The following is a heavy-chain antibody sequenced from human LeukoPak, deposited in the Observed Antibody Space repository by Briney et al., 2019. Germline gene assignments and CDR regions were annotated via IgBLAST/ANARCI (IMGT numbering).Heavy chain of an antibody. Sequence: GGSLRLSCAASGFTFSSYSMNWVRQAPGKGLEWVSYISSSGSSIYYADSVKGRFTISRDNAKNSLYLQMNSLRAEDTAVYYCARNPRYCSGGSCYRFDYWGQGTLVTVSS. CDR1: GFTFSSYS. CDR2: ISSSGSSI. V-gene: IGHV3-48*04. J-gene: IGHJ4*02. CDR3: ARNPRYCSGGSCYRFDY. D-gene: IGHD2-15*01.